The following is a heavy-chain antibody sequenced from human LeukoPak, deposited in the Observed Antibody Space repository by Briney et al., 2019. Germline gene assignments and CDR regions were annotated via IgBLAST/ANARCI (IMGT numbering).Heavy chain of an antibody. V-gene: IGHV3-15*01. CDR1: GFTFSNAW. D-gene: IGHD3-22*01. Sequence: GGSLRLSCAGSGFTFSNAWMTWVRQAPGKGLEWVGRLKSKADDGATDYAAPVKGRFTISRDVSKTTLYLQMNSLKTEDTAVYYCTTGNRYYDSSGYYPYYFDYWGQGTLVTVSS. CDR2: LKSKADDGAT. CDR3: TTGNRYYDSSGYYPYYFDY. J-gene: IGHJ4*02.